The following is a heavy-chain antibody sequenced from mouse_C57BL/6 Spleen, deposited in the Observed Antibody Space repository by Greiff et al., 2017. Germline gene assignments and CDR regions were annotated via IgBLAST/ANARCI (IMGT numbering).Heavy chain of an antibody. V-gene: IGHV5-12*01. CDR3: ATGGLPYYFDY. D-gene: IGHD2-2*01. J-gene: IGHJ2*01. CDR1: GFTFSDYY. CDR2: ISNGGGST. Sequence: EVQRVESGGGLVQPGGSLKLSCAASGFTFSDYYMYWVRQTPEKRLEWVAYISNGGGSTYYPDTVKGRFTISRDNAKNTLYLQMSRLKSEDTAMYYCATGGLPYYFDYWGQGTTLTVSS.